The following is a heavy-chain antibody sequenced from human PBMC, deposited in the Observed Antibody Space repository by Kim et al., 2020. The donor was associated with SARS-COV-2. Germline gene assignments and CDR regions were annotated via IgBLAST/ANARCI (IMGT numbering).Heavy chain of an antibody. CDR3: ARHSSGYYYLDAFEI. V-gene: IGHV4-34*01. D-gene: IGHD3-22*01. Sequence: PSTKIRVTISVDTSKNQFALKLSSVAAADTAVYYCARHSSGYYYLDAFEIWGQGTRVTVSS. J-gene: IGHJ3*02.